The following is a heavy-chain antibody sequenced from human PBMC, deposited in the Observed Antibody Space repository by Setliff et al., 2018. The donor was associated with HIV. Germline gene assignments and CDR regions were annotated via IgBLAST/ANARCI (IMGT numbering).Heavy chain of an antibody. J-gene: IGHJ4*02. V-gene: IGHV4-31*03. Sequence: ASETLSLTCSVSAGSIRSGGYYWSWIRQPPGKGLEWIGYINFSGSTYYNPSLRSRTTISIDTSKNQFSLKVSSVTAADTAVYYCARQGNIVVVTSFDYWGQGTLVTVSS. CDR2: INFSGST. CDR1: AGSIRSGGYY. CDR3: ARQGNIVVVTSFDY. D-gene: IGHD2-21*02.